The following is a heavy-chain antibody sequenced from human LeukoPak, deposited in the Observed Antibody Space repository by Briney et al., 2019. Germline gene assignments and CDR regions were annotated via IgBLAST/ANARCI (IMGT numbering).Heavy chain of an antibody. CDR1: GGSISSSTYY. V-gene: IGHV4-39*07. CDR2: IYYTGST. J-gene: IGHJ5*02. Sequence: SETLSLTCTVSGGSISSSTYYWGWIRQPPGKGLEWIGSIYYTGSTYYNPSLRSRANISVDTSKNQFSLKLSSVTAADTALYFCARALEVLTNWFDPWGQGTLVTVSS. CDR3: ARALEVLTNWFDP. D-gene: IGHD3-16*01.